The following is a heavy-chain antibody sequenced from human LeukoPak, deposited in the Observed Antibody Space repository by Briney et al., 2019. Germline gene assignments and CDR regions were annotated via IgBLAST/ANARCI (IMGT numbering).Heavy chain of an antibody. D-gene: IGHD3/OR15-3a*01. CDR1: GLSFSTSY. Sequence: GGSLRLSCEASGLSFSTSYMHWVRQGPGKGLVWVSRIHSTGAYIDYADSVKGRFTISRDNAKNTLYLQMNSLRAEDTAVYFCVRSPDWAFFDHWGQGALVTVSS. CDR3: VRSPDWAFFDH. V-gene: IGHV3-74*01. CDR2: IHSTGAYI. J-gene: IGHJ4*02.